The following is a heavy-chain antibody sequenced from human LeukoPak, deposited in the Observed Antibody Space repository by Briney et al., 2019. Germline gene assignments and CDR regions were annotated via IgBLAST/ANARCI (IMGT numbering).Heavy chain of an antibody. CDR2: ISSSSSYI. J-gene: IGHJ4*02. Sequence: GGSLRLSCAASGFTLRSYSMNWVRQAPGKGLEWVSSISSSSSYIYYADSVKGRFTISRDNAKNSLYLQMNSLRAEDTAVYYCARGPDDYFDYWGQGTLVTVPS. CDR1: GFTLRSYS. CDR3: ARGPDDYFDY. V-gene: IGHV3-21*01.